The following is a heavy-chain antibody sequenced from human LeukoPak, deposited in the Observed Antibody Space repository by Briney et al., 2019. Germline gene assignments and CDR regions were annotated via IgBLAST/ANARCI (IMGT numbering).Heavy chain of an antibody. J-gene: IGHJ4*02. Sequence: SETLSLTCRVSGGSIGGYYWSWIRQPPGKELEWIGHIYYSGSTNYNPSLESRVTISVDTSKSQVSLKLSSVTAADTAVYYCARHSSLGHFDFCGQGTLVTVSS. CDR2: IYYSGST. CDR3: ARHSSLGHFDF. CDR1: GGSIGGYY. V-gene: IGHV4-59*08.